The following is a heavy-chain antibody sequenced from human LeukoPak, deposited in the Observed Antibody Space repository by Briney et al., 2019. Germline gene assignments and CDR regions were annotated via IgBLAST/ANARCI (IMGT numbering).Heavy chain of an antibody. D-gene: IGHD4-17*01. Sequence: TGGSLRLSCAASGFTFSNAWMSWVRQAPGKGLEWVGCVKSKTKGGTIDYAAPVKGRFTISRDDSKNTLYLQMNSLKTEDTAVYYCTKFDYAAFEYWGQGALVTVSS. CDR2: VKSKTKGGTI. CDR1: GFTFSNAW. J-gene: IGHJ4*02. CDR3: TKFDYAAFEY. V-gene: IGHV3-15*01.